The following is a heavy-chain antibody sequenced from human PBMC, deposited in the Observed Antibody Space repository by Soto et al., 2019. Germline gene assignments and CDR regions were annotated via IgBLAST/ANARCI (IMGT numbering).Heavy chain of an antibody. CDR2: IIPIFGTA. Sequence: SLKVSCKASGGTFSSYAISWVRQAPGQGLEWMGGIIPIFGTANYAQKFQGRVTITADESTSTAYMELSSLRSEDTAVYYCARDRWGYGMDVWGQGTTVTVSS. J-gene: IGHJ6*02. V-gene: IGHV1-69*13. CDR1: GGTFSSYA. D-gene: IGHD3-16*01. CDR3: ARDRWGYGMDV.